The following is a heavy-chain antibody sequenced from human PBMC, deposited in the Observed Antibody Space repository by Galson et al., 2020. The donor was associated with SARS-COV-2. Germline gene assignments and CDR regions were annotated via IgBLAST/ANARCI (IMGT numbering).Heavy chain of an antibody. J-gene: IGHJ4*02. Sequence: LSLTCAASGFTITTTFMSWVRQTPGMGLEWVSVIYDGGSTYYADSVRGRFTISRDISKNTIYLQMNSLRVEDTAVYYCARDHYNDYDPAFGERNEPALGYWGPGTLVTVSS. CDR3: ARDHYNDYDPAFGERNEPALGY. CDR2: IYDGGST. D-gene: IGHD4-17*01. CDR1: GFTITTTF. V-gene: IGHV3-66*01.